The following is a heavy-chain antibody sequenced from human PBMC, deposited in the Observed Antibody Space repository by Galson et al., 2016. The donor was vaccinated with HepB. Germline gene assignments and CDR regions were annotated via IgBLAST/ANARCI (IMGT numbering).Heavy chain of an antibody. CDR3: ASRYCSTTSCYIWA. Sequence: SVKVSCKAYGYTFTSFDIHWVRQATGQGLEWMAWMNPNTGNTGYGYAQKFQGRVAMTRDTSINTAYMELSGLRSEETAICYCASRYCSTTSCYIWAWGQGTLVTVSS. J-gene: IGHJ1*01. CDR2: MNPNTGNT. D-gene: IGHD2/OR15-2a*01. V-gene: IGHV1-8*01. CDR1: GYTFTSFD.